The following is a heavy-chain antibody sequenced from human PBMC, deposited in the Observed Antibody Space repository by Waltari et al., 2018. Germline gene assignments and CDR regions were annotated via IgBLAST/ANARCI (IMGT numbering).Heavy chain of an antibody. Sequence: QVQLQESGPGLVKPSETLSLTCTVSGGPISSYYWSWIRQPPGKGLEWIGYIYYSGSTNYNPSLKSRVTISVDTSKNQFSLKLSSVTAADTAVYYCARRRIAALTFDYWGQGTLVTVSS. V-gene: IGHV4-59*08. CDR2: IYYSGST. D-gene: IGHD6-6*01. CDR3: ARRRIAALTFDY. J-gene: IGHJ4*02. CDR1: GGPISSYY.